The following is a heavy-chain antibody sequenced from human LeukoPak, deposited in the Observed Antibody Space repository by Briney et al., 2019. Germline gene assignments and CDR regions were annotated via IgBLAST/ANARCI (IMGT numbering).Heavy chain of an antibody. V-gene: IGHV4-39*01. Sequence: KSSETLSLTCTVSGGSINTKTHYWACIRQTPGKGLEWIGSVFYNGNNYYNPSLKSRVTISVDTSKNQFSLRLTSVTAADTAVYYCAKHGEDSSGYYADFFDHCGQGTLVTVSS. J-gene: IGHJ4*02. CDR3: AKHGEDSSGYYADFFDH. CDR2: VFYNGNN. D-gene: IGHD3-22*01. CDR1: GGSINTKTHY.